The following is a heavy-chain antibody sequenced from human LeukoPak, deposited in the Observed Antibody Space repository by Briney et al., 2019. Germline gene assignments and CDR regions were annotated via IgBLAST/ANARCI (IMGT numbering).Heavy chain of an antibody. CDR2: IIPIFGTA. D-gene: IGHD6-19*01. V-gene: IGHV1-69*05. CDR3: ARERFEAGRVDY. Sequence: SVKVSCKASGGTFSSYAISWVRQAPGQGLEWLGRIIPIFGTANYAQKFQGRVTITTDESTSTAYMELSSLRSEDTAVYYCARERFEAGRVDYWGQGTLVTVSS. CDR1: GGTFSSYA. J-gene: IGHJ4*02.